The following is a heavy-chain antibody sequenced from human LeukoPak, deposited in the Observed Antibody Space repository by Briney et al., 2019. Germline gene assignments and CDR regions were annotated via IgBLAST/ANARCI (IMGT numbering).Heavy chain of an antibody. CDR2: IYTSGST. D-gene: IGHD2-2*01. CDR1: GGSISSYY. J-gene: IGHJ5*02. V-gene: IGHV4-4*07. CDR3: ARDVPYQLHGGWFDP. Sequence: SETLSLTCTVSGGSISSYYWSWTRQPAGKGLEWIGRIYTSGSTNYNPSLKSRVTMSVDTSKNQFSLKLSSVTAADTAVYYCARDVPYQLHGGWFDPWGQGTLVTVSS.